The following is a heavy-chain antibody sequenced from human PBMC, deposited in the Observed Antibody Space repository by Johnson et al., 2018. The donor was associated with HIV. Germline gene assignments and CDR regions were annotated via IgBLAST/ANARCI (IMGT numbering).Heavy chain of an antibody. V-gene: IGHV3-30*02. Sequence: QVQLVESGGGVVQPGGSLTLSCAASGFTFSNYGMHWVRQAPGKGLEWVAFIRYDGSNKYYADSVQGRFTISRDNSKYTLYLHMTSLRAEDTAVYYCAKLGGEDGFDIWGQGTLVTVSS. CDR2: IRYDGSNK. CDR3: AKLGGEDGFDI. J-gene: IGHJ3*02. D-gene: IGHD2-21*01. CDR1: GFTFSNYG.